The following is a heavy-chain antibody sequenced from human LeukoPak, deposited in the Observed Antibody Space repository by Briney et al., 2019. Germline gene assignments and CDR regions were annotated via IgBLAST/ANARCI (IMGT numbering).Heavy chain of an antibody. J-gene: IGHJ1*01. CDR3: ATGNYYEGRGYYTFGH. D-gene: IGHD3-22*01. CDR2: INGDGSTT. V-gene: IGHV3-74*01. CDR1: GFTFSRYW. Sequence: GGSLRLSCAASGFTFSRYWMHWVRQAPGKGLVWVSGINGDGSTTSYADSVKGGFTISRDNAKNTLYLQMNSLRAEDTAVYYCATGNYYEGRGYYTFGHWGQGSLVTVSS.